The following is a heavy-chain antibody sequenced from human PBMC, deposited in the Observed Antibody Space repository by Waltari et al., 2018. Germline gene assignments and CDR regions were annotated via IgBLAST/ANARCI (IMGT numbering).Heavy chain of an antibody. Sequence: EVQLLESGGGFVQPGESLRLSCAASGFTFKNDVMNWVRQAPGKGLAWVASVYSAGRATYYSDSVKGRFSISRDNSKNTLYLQMNSLRAEDTAVYYCAKGATAGIRWFDPWGQGTLVTVSS. CDR3: AKGATAGIRWFDP. V-gene: IGHV3-23*03. D-gene: IGHD6-13*01. CDR1: GFTFKNDV. J-gene: IGHJ5*02. CDR2: VYSAGRAT.